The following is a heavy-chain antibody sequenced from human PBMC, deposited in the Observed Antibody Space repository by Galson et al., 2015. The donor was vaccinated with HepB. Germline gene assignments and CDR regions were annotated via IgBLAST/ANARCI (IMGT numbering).Heavy chain of an antibody. CDR2: ISGSGGST. D-gene: IGHD2-2*02. Sequence: SLRLSCAASGFTFSSYGMHWVRQAPGKGLEWVSAISGSGGSTYYADSVKGRFTISRDNSKNTLYLQMNSLRAEDTAVYYCAKDAQPVGNPGYCSSTSCYTNYWGQGTLVTVSS. CDR3: AKDAQPVGNPGYCSSTSCYTNY. J-gene: IGHJ4*02. V-gene: IGHV3-23*01. CDR1: GFTFSSYG.